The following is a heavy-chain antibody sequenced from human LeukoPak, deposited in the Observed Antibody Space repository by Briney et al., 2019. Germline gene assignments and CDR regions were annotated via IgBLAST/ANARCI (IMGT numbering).Heavy chain of an antibody. CDR2: ISNDGTTT. D-gene: IGHD5-24*01. Sequence: GGSLRLPSAASGFTFSTYWTHWVRQAPGGGLVWVSRISNDGTTTIYADSVKGRFTISRDNAKNTLYLQMDSLRAEDTAVYYCTRRGDATRWYDPWGQGTLVTVSS. V-gene: IGHV3-74*01. CDR1: GFTFSTYW. J-gene: IGHJ5*02. CDR3: TRRGDATRWYDP.